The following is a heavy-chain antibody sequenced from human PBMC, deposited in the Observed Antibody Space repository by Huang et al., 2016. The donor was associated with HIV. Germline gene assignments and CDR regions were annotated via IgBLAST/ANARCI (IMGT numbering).Heavy chain of an antibody. CDR1: EYTLTELS. CDR2: FDHEIGET. J-gene: IGHJ4*02. D-gene: IGHD3-9*01. CDR3: ATGFDVFFDF. V-gene: IGHV1-24*01. Sequence: QVQLVQSRAEVTKPGASVKVSCKVSEYTLTELSIHWVRQPTGKGLEWMGCFDHEIGETIDAQKFQGRVTMTEDTSTETAFMELSGLRPEDTAVYYCATGFDVFFDFWGQGTLVTVSS.